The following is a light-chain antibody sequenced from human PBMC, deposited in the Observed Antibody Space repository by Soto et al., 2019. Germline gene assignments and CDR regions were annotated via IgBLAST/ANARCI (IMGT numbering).Light chain of an antibody. CDR2: GAS. J-gene: IGKJ2*01. CDR3: QQDNNWPYT. CDR1: QSVSSN. Sequence: EIVMTQSPATLSVSPGERATLSCRASQSVSSNLAWYQQKPGQAPRLLIYGASTRATGIPARFSGSGSGTEFTLTISSLQSEDFAFYYCQQDNNWPYTFGQGTKLEIK. V-gene: IGKV3-15*01.